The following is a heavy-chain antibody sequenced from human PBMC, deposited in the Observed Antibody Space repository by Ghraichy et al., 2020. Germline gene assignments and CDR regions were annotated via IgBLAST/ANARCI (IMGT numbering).Heavy chain of an antibody. Sequence: ETLSLTCAASGFTFSSYWMSWVRQAPGKGLEWVANIKQDGSEKYYVDSVKGRFTISRDNAKNSLYLQMNSLRAEDTAVYYCASWGAYYYGMDVWGQGTTVTVSS. CDR2: IKQDGSEK. CDR3: ASWGAYYYGMDV. CDR1: GFTFSSYW. V-gene: IGHV3-7*01. J-gene: IGHJ6*02. D-gene: IGHD3-16*01.